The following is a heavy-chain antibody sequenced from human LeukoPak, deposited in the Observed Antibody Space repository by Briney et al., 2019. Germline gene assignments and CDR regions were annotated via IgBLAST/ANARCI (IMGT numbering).Heavy chain of an antibody. J-gene: IGHJ4*02. V-gene: IGHV5-51*01. D-gene: IGHD3-22*01. Sequence: GESLKISCKGSGYSFTSYWIGWVRQMPGKGLEWMGIIYPGDSDTRYSPSFQGQVTISADKSISTAYLQWSSLKASDTAMYYCARGYYDIPPDQGGPDYWGQGTLVTVSS. CDR3: ARGYYDIPPDQGGPDY. CDR2: IYPGDSDT. CDR1: GYSFTSYW.